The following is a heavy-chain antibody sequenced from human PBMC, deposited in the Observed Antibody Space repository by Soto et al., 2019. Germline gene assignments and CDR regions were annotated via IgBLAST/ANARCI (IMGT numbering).Heavy chain of an antibody. CDR2: IYYSGST. CDR1: GGSSSSVGYY. J-gene: IGHJ3*02. CDR3: ARDMGDYRGNAFDI. Sequence: QVQLQESGPGLVKPSQTLSLTCTVSGGSSSSVGYYGSGIASTPGKGWEWIGYIYYSGSTYYNPSLKSRVTISVDTSKNQFSLKLSSVTAADTAVYYCARDMGDYRGNAFDIWGQGTMVTVSS. D-gene: IGHD4-17*01. V-gene: IGHV4-31*03.